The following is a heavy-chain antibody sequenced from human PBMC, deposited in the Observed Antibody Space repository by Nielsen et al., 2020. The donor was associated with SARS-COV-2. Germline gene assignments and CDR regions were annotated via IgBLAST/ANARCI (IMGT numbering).Heavy chain of an antibody. Sequence: SVKVSCKASGGTFSSYAISWVRQAPGQGLEWMGGIIPIFGTANYAQKFQGRVTITADKSTSTAYMELSSLRSEDTAVYYCARDGFVVVTARRGEYSQHWGQGTLVTVSS. CDR1: GGTFSSYA. CDR3: ARDGFVVVTARRGEYSQH. V-gene: IGHV1-69*06. CDR2: IIPIFGTA. J-gene: IGHJ1*01. D-gene: IGHD2-21*02.